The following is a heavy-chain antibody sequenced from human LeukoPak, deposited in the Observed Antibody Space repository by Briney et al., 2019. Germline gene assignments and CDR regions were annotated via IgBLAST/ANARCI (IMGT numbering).Heavy chain of an antibody. Sequence: PGGSLRLSCAASGFTFSSYGMHWVRQAPGKGLEWVAFIRYDGSNKYYADSVKGRFTISRDNSKNTLYLQMNSLRAEDTAVYYCAKDPSTLYSSGLDFWGQGTLVTVSS. CDR1: GFTFSSYG. D-gene: IGHD6-19*01. CDR2: IRYDGSNK. CDR3: AKDPSTLYSSGLDF. V-gene: IGHV3-30*02. J-gene: IGHJ4*02.